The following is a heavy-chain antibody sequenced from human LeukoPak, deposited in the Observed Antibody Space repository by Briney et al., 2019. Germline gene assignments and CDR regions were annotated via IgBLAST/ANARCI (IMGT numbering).Heavy chain of an antibody. CDR2: IYTSGSA. V-gene: IGHV4-4*07. J-gene: IGHJ3*01. Sequence: SETLSLTCTVSGVSISRYYWSWIRQPAGKGLEWIGRIYTSGSANNNPSLNSRVFMSVDTSKSQVSLRLSSVAAADTAMYYGASRGVGKNYDAFDVWGQGTMVTVSS. CDR1: GVSISRYY. D-gene: IGHD5-24*01. CDR3: ASRGVGKNYDAFDV.